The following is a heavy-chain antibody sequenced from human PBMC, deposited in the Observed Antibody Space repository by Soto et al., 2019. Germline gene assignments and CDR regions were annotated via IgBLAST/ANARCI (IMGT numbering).Heavy chain of an antibody. CDR2: IRSKANSYAT. Sequence: PGASLRLSCAASGLTFSGSAMHWVRQASGKGLEWVGRIRSKANSYATAYAASVKGRFTISRDESKNTAYLQMNSMKTEDTAVYYCARALAGTSSSDYCGQGTLVTVSS. J-gene: IGHJ4*02. V-gene: IGHV3-73*01. CDR1: GLTFSGSA. CDR3: ARALAGTSSSDY. D-gene: IGHD6-13*01.